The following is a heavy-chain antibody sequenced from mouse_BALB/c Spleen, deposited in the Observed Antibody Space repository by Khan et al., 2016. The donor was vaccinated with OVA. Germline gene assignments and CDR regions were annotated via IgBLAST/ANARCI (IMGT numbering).Heavy chain of an antibody. J-gene: IGHJ2*01. CDR2: ISYSGNT. V-gene: IGHV3-2*02. CDR1: GYSITSDYA. D-gene: IGHD3-2*02. CDR3: ARIQGGDFDY. Sequence: EVKLEESGPGLVKPSQSLSLTCPVTGYSITSDYAWNWIRQFPGNKLEWMGYISYSGNTKSNPSLKSRISITRAPSKNQFFLQLNFVTIEDTATYYCARIQGGDFDYWGQGTTLTGSS.